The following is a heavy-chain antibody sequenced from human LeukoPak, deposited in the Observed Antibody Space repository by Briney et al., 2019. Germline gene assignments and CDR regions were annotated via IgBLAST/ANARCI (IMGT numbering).Heavy chain of an antibody. Sequence: PGGSLRLSCAASGFTFSSYAMHWVRQAPGKGLEWVAVISYDGSNKYYADSVKGRFTISRDNSKNTLYLQMNSLRAEDTAVYYCARLGRVPAAQPLWYYFDYWGQGTLVTVSS. CDR2: ISYDGSNK. J-gene: IGHJ4*02. CDR3: ARLGRVPAAQPLWYYFDY. D-gene: IGHD2-2*01. CDR1: GFTFSSYA. V-gene: IGHV3-30-3*01.